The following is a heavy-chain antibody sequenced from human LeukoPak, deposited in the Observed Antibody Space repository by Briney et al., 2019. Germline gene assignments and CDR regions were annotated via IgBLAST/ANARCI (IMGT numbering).Heavy chain of an antibody. D-gene: IGHD5-18*01. CDR2: ISAYNGNT. CDR3: ALRGRDTAMGDYHYYGMDV. V-gene: IGHV1-18*01. CDR1: GYTFTSYG. Sequence: ASVKVSCKASGYTFTSYGISWVRQAPGQGLEWMGWISAYNGNTNYAQKLQGRVTMTTDTSTSTAYMELRSLRSDDTAVYYCALRGRDTAMGDYHYYGMDVWGQGTTVTVSS. J-gene: IGHJ6*02.